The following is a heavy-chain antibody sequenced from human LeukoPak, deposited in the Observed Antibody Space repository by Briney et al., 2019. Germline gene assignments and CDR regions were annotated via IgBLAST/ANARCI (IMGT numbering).Heavy chain of an antibody. Sequence: PGGSLRLSCAASGFIFSSYAMHWVRQAPGKGLEWVTLISSDESTTHYRDSVKGRFTISRDNSKNTLYLEMDSLRTEDTAVYYCARATGSGSFLIDYWGQGTLVTVSS. J-gene: IGHJ4*02. CDR2: ISSDESTT. D-gene: IGHD3-10*01. CDR3: ARATGSGSFLIDY. CDR1: GFIFSSYA. V-gene: IGHV3-30*03.